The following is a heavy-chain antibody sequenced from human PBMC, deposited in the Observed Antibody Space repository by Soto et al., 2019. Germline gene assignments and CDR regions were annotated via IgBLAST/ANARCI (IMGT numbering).Heavy chain of an antibody. D-gene: IGHD3-16*01. Sequence: EVQLVESGGGLVQPGGSLRLSCAESGFTFSSHAMNWVRQAPGKGLEWVAYIHSIRSIIYYADSVKGRFTISRDNAKNSLYLQMDSLSDEDTAVYYCARDARNADYDYWGQGTLVTVSS. V-gene: IGHV3-48*02. CDR1: GFTFSSHA. J-gene: IGHJ4*02. CDR2: IHSIRSII. CDR3: ARDARNADYDY.